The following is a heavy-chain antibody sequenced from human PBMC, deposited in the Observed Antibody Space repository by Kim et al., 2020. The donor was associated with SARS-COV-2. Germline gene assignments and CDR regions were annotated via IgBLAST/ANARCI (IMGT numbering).Heavy chain of an antibody. V-gene: IGHV3-33*06. Sequence: SDTDSVKGRFTSSRDSSENTLYLQMNSLRAEDTAVYYCAKDLGSYYALDYWGQGTLVTVSS. CDR3: AKDLGSYYALDY. D-gene: IGHD3-22*01. J-gene: IGHJ4*02.